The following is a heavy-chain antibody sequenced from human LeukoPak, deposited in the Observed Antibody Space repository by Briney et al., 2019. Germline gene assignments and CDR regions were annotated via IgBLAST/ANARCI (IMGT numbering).Heavy chain of an antibody. CDR2: IDPNSGGT. V-gene: IGHV1-2*02. D-gene: IGHD1-26*01. CDR1: GYTLTVYY. Sequence: ASVNVSCKASGYTLTVYYMHWARQAPGQGLEWMGWIDPNSGGTNYAQKFQGRVAMTRDTSISTAYMELSRLRSDDTAVYYCARGGSGSYPQPGLYWGQGTLVTVSS. CDR3: ARGGSGSYPQPGLY. J-gene: IGHJ4*02.